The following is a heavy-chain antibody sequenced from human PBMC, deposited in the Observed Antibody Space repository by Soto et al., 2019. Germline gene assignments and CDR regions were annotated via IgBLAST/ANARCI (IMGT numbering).Heavy chain of an antibody. CDR2: FDPEDGET. D-gene: IGHD1-26*01. V-gene: IGHV1-24*01. CDR1: GYTLTELS. Sequence: ASVKVSCKVSGYTLTELSMHWVRQAPGKGLERMGGFDPEDGETIYAQKFQGRVTMTEDTSTDTAYMELSSLRSEDTAVYYCATWGAYSDRYLGANTNPFDYWGQGTLVTVS. J-gene: IGHJ4*02. CDR3: ATWGAYSDRYLGANTNPFDY.